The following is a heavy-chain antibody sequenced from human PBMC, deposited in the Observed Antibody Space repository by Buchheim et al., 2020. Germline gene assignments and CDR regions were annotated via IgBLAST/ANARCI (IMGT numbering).Heavy chain of an antibody. Sequence: EVQLLESGGGLVQPGGSLRLSCAASGFTFSSYAMSWVRQAPGKGLEWVSRISGSGGSTYYTHSVKGRFTISRDNFENTLYLQMNSLRAEDTAVYYCAKDTLHSGSYQYFDYWGQGTL. J-gene: IGHJ4*02. CDR3: AKDTLHSGSYQYFDY. D-gene: IGHD1-26*01. CDR2: ISGSGGST. CDR1: GFTFSSYA. V-gene: IGHV3-23*01.